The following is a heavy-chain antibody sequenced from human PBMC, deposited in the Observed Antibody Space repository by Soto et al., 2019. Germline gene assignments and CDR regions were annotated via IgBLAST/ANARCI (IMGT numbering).Heavy chain of an antibody. CDR1: GFTFSNYA. Sequence: EVHLLESGGGLVQPGGSLRLSCAASGFTFSNYAMNWVRQAPGKGLEWVSVISDSGDSTYYADSVKGRFTISRDKSKNTLYLHMNSLTAEDTAVYYCAKDGFSGSGKYYFDSWGQGTLVTVSS. V-gene: IGHV3-23*01. D-gene: IGHD3-10*01. CDR3: AKDGFSGSGKYYFDS. J-gene: IGHJ4*02. CDR2: ISDSGDST.